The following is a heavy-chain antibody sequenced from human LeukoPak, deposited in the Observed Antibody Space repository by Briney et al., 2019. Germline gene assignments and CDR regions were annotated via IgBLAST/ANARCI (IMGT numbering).Heavy chain of an antibody. D-gene: IGHD3-22*01. V-gene: IGHV1-18*01. CDR2: ISANNGNT. J-gene: IGHJ5*02. CDR1: GYTFINNG. Sequence: ASVKVSFMSSGYTFINNGISWVRQAPGQGLEWMGWISANNGNTNYAQKFQGRVTMTTDTSTSTAYMELRSLRSDDTAVYYCARPRNYYDNGGYYNWFYPWGQGTLVTVSS. CDR3: ARPRNYYDNGGYYNWFYP.